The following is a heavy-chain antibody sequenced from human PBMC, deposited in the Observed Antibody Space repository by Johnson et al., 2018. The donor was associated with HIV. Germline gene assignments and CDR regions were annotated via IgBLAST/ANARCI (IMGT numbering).Heavy chain of an antibody. Sequence: VQLVESGGGLVQPGGSLRLSCAASGFTFSSYAMHWVRQAPGKGLEYVSAISSNGGSTYYAKSVKGRFTISRDNSKNTLYLQMGSLRAEDMAVYYCVRPAAAGRDDAFDIWGQGTMVIVSS. J-gene: IGHJ3*02. D-gene: IGHD6-13*01. V-gene: IGHV3-64*01. CDR1: GFTFSSYA. CDR2: ISSNGGST. CDR3: VRPAAAGRDDAFDI.